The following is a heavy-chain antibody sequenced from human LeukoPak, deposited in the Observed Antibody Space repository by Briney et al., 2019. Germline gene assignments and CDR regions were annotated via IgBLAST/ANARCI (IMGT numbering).Heavy chain of an antibody. CDR2: ISAYNGNT. J-gene: IGHJ3*02. CDR1: GYTFTSYG. D-gene: IGHD3-22*01. V-gene: IGHV1-18*01. Sequence: ASVKVSCKASGYTFTSYGISWVRQAPGQGLEWMGWISAYNGNTNYAQKLQGRVTMTTDTSTRTAYMELRSLRSDETAVYYCARGTSGYYYDSSGLGVNAFDIWGQGTMVTVSS. CDR3: ARGTSGYYYDSSGLGVNAFDI.